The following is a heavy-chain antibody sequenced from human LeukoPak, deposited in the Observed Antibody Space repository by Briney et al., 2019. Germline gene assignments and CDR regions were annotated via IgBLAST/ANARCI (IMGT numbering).Heavy chain of an antibody. CDR1: GFTFSSYA. J-gene: IGHJ4*02. CDR2: ISYDGSNK. CDR3: ARTEWELRDY. Sequence: GGSLRLSCAASGFTFSSYAMHWVRQAPGKGLEWVAVISYDGSNKYYADSVKGRFTISRDSSKNTLYLQMNSLRAEDTAVYYCARTEWELRDYWGQGTLVTVSS. V-gene: IGHV3-30-3*01. D-gene: IGHD1-26*01.